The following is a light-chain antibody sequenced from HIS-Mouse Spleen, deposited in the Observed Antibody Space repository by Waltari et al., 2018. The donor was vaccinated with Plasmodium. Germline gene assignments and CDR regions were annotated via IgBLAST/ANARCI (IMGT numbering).Light chain of an antibody. CDR1: ACPKKY. CDR2: EDS. J-gene: IGLJ3*02. Sequence: SYELTQPPSVSVSPGQPARITCPGDACPKKYAYWYQKKSGQAPVLVIYEDSKRPSGIPERFSGSSSGTMATLTISGAQVEDEADYYCYSTDSSGNHRVFGGGTKLTVL. V-gene: IGLV3-10*01. CDR3: YSTDSSGNHRV.